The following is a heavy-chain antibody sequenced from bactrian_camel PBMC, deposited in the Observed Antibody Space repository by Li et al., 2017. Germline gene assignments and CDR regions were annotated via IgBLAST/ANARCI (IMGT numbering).Heavy chain of an antibody. D-gene: IGHD3*01. J-gene: IGHJ4*01. V-gene: IGHV3S40*01. CDR2: IDSDGDDS. CDR1: GFTYPFSAHY. Sequence: VQLVESGGGSVQAGGSLKLSCVATGFTYPFSAHYLGWFRQSPGKRSEGIASIDSDGDDSYADSVKGRFTISKGDDKSSVYLQMDGLKPDDSAVYYCAWDHDTKTAVRFYDVPEFRYKGQGTQVTVS.